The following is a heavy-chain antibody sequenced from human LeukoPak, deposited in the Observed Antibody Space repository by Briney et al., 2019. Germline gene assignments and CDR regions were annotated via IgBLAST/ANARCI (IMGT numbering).Heavy chain of an antibody. V-gene: IGHV3-21*01. CDR3: ASLYPAFWSGSHDAFDI. CDR1: GFTFSSYS. D-gene: IGHD3-3*01. CDR2: ISSSSNNI. Sequence: GGSLRLSCPASGFTFSSYSMNWVRQAPGKGLEGVSSISSSSNNIYYADSVKGRFTISRDNAKNSLYLQMNSLRAEDTAVYYCASLYPAFWSGSHDAFDIWGQGTMVTVSS. J-gene: IGHJ3*02.